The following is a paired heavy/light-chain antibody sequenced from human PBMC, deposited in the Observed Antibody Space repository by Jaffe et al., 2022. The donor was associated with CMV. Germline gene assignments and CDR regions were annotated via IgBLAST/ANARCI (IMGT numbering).Light chain of an antibody. J-gene: IGKJ1*01. CDR1: QSVDNR. CDR2: AAS. Sequence: EIVMTQSPVTLSVSPGERATLSCRASQSVDNRLAWFQQKPGQSPRLLIYAASTRATGTPARFSGSGSGIEFTLTISSLQSEDFAVYYCQQYNNWWTFGQGTKVEIK. CDR3: QQYNNWWT. V-gene: IGKV3-15*01.
Heavy chain of an antibody. D-gene: IGHD1-26*01. V-gene: IGHV5-51*01. J-gene: IGHJ5*02. CDR2: IYCGDSET. CDR3: ARVYSPETWFAP. Sequence: EVQLVQSGAEVKKPGESLKISCKTSGYSFSTYWIAWVRQMPGKGLECMGVIYCGDSETRYSPSFEGQVTMSVDKSITTAYLQWNSLKASDTAMYYCARVYSPETWFAPWGQGTLVTVSS. CDR1: GYSFSTYW.